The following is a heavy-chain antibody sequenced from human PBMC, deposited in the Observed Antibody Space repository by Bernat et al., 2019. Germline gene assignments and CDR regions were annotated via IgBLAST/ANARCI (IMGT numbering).Heavy chain of an antibody. D-gene: IGHD3-22*01. CDR3: ARDRPNDKCDHHPMFDY. V-gene: IGHV3-33*01. J-gene: IGHJ4*02. CDR1: GFTFSDHI. Sequence: QVQLVESGGGVVQPGTSLRLSCAASGFTFSDHIMHWVRQAPGEGLEWVAIIWHDGGLKYYAESVKGRLTISRDNSKNTLYLEINSLRVEDTAVYYCARDRPNDKCDHHPMFDYWGPGTLVSVSS. CDR2: IWHDGGLK.